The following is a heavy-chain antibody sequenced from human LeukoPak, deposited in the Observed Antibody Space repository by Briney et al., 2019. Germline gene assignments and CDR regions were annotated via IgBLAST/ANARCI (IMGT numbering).Heavy chain of an antibody. CDR2: IIPIFGTA. J-gene: IGHJ4*02. CDR1: GGTFSSYA. V-gene: IGHV1-69*13. CDR3: ARANYYGSGIHFDY. Sequence: ASVKVSCKASGGTFSSYAISWVRQAPGQGLEWMGGIIPIFGTANYAQKFQGRVTITADESTSTAYMELSSLRSEDTAVYYCARANYYGSGIHFDYWGQGTLVTVSS. D-gene: IGHD3-10*01.